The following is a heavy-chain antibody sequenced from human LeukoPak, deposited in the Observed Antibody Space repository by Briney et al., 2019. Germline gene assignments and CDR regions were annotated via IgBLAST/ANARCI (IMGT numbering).Heavy chain of an antibody. CDR1: GGSISSSSYY. D-gene: IGHD7-27*01. V-gene: IGHV4-39*01. J-gene: IGHJ2*01. CDR3: ARNHQAHWGSYWYFDL. Sequence: SETLSLTCTVSGGSISSSSYYWGWIRQPPGKGLEWIGTFYYSGSTYYNPSLKSRVTISVDTSENQFSLKLSSVTAADTAVYYCARNHQAHWGSYWYFDLWGRGTLVSVSS. CDR2: FYYSGST.